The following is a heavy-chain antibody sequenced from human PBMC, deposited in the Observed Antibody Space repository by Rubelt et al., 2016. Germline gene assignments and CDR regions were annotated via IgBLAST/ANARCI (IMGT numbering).Heavy chain of an antibody. CDR3: ARGKEGLGVTMMDY. CDR1: GGSFSGYY. V-gene: IGHV4-34*01. CDR2: INHSGST. D-gene: IGHD3-22*01. Sequence: QVQLQQWGAGLLKPSETLSLTCAVYGGSFSGYYWSWIRQPPGKGLEWIGEINHSGSTNYNPSLKSRVTISVDTSKNCFSLKLSSGTAADTAVYYCARGKEGLGVTMMDYWGQGTLVTVSS. J-gene: IGHJ4*02.